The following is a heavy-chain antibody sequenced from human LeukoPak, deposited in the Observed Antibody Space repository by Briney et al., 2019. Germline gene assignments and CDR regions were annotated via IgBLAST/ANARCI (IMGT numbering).Heavy chain of an antibody. CDR3: AREGSNDSSGLFDY. J-gene: IGHJ4*02. V-gene: IGHV3-30-3*01. D-gene: IGHD3-22*01. CDR2: ISYDGSNK. Sequence: GGSLRLSCAASGFTFSSYAMHWVRQAPGKGLEWVAVISYDGSNKYYADSVKGRFTISRDNSKNTLYLQMNSLRAEDTAVYYCAREGSNDSSGLFDYWGQGTLVTVSS. CDR1: GFTFSSYA.